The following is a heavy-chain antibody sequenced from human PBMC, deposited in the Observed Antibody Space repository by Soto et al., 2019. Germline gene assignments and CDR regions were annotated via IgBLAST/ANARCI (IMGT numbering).Heavy chain of an antibody. CDR1: GYTFTGYY. V-gene: IGHV1-2*04. CDR2: INPNSGGT. CDR3: ARVGRGDCSSTSCYFNEKYGMDV. D-gene: IGHD2-2*01. Sequence: ASVKVSCKASGYTFTGYYMHWVRQAPEQGLEWMGWINPNSGGTNYAQKFQGWVTMTRDTSISTAYMELSRLRSDDTAVYYCARVGRGDCSSTSCYFNEKYGMDVWGQGTTVTVSS. J-gene: IGHJ6*02.